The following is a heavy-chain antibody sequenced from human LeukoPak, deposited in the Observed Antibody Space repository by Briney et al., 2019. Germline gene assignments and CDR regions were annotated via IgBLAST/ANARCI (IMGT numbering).Heavy chain of an antibody. CDR2: INWNGGST. J-gene: IGHJ6*03. V-gene: IGHV3-20*04. CDR3: ARAGYMGDYYYYMDV. D-gene: IGHD1-1*01. Sequence: PGGSLRLSCAASGFTFDDYGMSWVCQAPGKGLEWVSGINWNGGSTGYADSVKGRFTISRDNAKNSLYLQMNSLRAEDTALYYCARAGYMGDYYYYMDVWGKGTTVTISS. CDR1: GFTFDDYG.